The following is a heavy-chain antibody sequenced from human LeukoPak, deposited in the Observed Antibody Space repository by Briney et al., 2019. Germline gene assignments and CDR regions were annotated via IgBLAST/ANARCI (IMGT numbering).Heavy chain of an antibody. CDR2: ISYDGSNK. D-gene: IGHD6-19*01. Sequence: PGGSLRLSCAASGFTFSSYGGHWVRQAPGKGLEWVAVISYDGSNKYYADSVKGRFTISRDNSKNTLDLQMNSLRAEDTAVYYCAKDRGWFFGAMDVWGQGTTVTVSS. J-gene: IGHJ6*02. CDR1: GFTFSSYG. V-gene: IGHV3-30*18. CDR3: AKDRGWFFGAMDV.